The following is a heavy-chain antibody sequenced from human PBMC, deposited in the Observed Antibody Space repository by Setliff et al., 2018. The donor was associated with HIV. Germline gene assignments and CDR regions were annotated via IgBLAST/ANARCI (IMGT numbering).Heavy chain of an antibody. Sequence: SETLSLTCTVSGGSINSGTYYWSWIRQPAGKGLEWIGRVYNSGSANYNPSLTSRVTMSVDTSKNQFSLNLNSLTAADTAIYYCARGAEYPNWYFDLWGRGTPVTVSS. J-gene: IGHJ2*01. CDR2: VYNSGSA. CDR1: GGSINSGTYY. CDR3: ARGAEYPNWYFDL. V-gene: IGHV4-61*02.